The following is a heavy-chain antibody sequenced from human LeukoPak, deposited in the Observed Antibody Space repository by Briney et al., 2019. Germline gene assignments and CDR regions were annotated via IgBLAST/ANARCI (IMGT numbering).Heavy chain of an antibody. CDR2: ISGSGVDT. CDR3: AKGRGRSACHPNRFNL. V-gene: IGHV3-23*01. J-gene: IGHJ5*02. CDR1: GLTFTTYA. D-gene: IGHD3-10*01. Sequence: GGSLRLSCAASGLTFTTYATTLVRLTPGKGLEWVSAISGSGVDTYYAASVKGRFTIFRDNSKNALILQMNGLRAEDTAVYYCAKGRGRSACHPNRFNLWGQGTLVTVSS.